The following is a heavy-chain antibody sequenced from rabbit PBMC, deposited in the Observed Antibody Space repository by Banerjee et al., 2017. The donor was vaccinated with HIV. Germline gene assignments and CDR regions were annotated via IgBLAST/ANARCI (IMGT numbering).Heavy chain of an antibody. CDR3: ARSGHVNGDYIWDL. D-gene: IGHD1-1*01. Sequence: QQHLVESGGGLVQPEGSLTLTCKASGIDFSNYNFICWVRQAPGKGLEWIACINAVTGKAVYASWAKGRFTFSKTSSTTVTLQLTSLTAADTATYFCARSGHVNGDYIWDLWGPGTLVTVS. CDR2: INAVTGKA. CDR1: GIDFSNYNF. V-gene: IGHV1S45*01. J-gene: IGHJ4*01.